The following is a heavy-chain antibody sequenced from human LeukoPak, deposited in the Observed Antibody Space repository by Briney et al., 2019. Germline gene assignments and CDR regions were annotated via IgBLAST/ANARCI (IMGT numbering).Heavy chain of an antibody. Sequence: PGGSLRLSCAASGFTFSNAWMSWVRQAPGKGLEWVGRIKSKTDGGTTDYAAPVKGRFTISRDDSKNTLYLQMNSLKTEDTAVYYCTTRIPYILTGYYAFDIWDQGTMVTVSS. CDR2: IKSKTDGGTT. D-gene: IGHD3-9*01. V-gene: IGHV3-15*01. CDR3: TTRIPYILTGYYAFDI. J-gene: IGHJ3*02. CDR1: GFTFSNAW.